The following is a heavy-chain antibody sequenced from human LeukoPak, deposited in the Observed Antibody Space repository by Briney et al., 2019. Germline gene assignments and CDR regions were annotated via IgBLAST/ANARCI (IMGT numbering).Heavy chain of an antibody. J-gene: IGHJ4*02. V-gene: IGHV3-7*01. CDR1: GFTFSSYW. CDR3: AREPQYCSSSSCYARFDH. Sequence: GGSLRLSCAASGFTFSSYWMSWVRQAPGKGLEWVANIKKDGSEKYFVDSVKGRFTISRDNAKNSLYLQMNSLRAEDTAVYYCAREPQYCSSSSCYARFDHWGQGTLVTVSS. D-gene: IGHD2-2*01. CDR2: IKKDGSEK.